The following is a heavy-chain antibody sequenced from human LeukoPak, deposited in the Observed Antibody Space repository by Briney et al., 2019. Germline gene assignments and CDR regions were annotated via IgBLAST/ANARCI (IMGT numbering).Heavy chain of an antibody. V-gene: IGHV1-69*04. J-gene: IGHJ4*02. CDR1: GGTFSSYA. CDR2: IIPILGIA. CDR3: ARDLPATIAGGGDY. Sequence: SVKVSCKASGGTFSSYAISWVRQAPGQGPEWMGRIIPILGIANYAQKFQGRVTITADKSTSTAYMELSSLRSEDTAVYYCARDLPATIAGGGDYWGQGTLVTVSS. D-gene: IGHD5-12*01.